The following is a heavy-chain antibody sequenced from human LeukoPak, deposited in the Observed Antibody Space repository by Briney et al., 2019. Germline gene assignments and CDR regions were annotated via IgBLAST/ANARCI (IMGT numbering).Heavy chain of an antibody. V-gene: IGHV3-48*03. J-gene: IGHJ4*02. CDR2: ISSSGRAM. Sequence: PGGSLRLSCAASGFPFSSYEMNWVRQAPGQGLEWGSYISSSGRAMSYADSVKGRFTIPRDNARTSLYLQMNSLRAEDTAVYYCARDWLYFDSSGYFKLFDYWGQGTLVTVSS. D-gene: IGHD3-22*01. CDR3: ARDWLYFDSSGYFKLFDY. CDR1: GFPFSSYE.